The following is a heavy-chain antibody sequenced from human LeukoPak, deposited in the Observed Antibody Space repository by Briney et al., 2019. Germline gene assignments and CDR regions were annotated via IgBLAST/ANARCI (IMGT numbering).Heavy chain of an antibody. CDR1: GGSISSYY. V-gene: IGHV4-59*12. Sequence: PSETLSLTCTVSGGSISSYYWSWIRQPPGKGLEWIGYIYYSGSTNYNPSLKSRVTMSLDTSKNQFSLNLSSVTAADTAVYYCARETADLGRSLDYWGQGTLVTVSS. CDR3: ARETADLGRSLDY. D-gene: IGHD2-21*02. J-gene: IGHJ4*02. CDR2: IYYSGST.